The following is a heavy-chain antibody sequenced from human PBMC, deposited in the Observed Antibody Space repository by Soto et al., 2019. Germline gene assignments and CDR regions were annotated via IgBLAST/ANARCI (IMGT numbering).Heavy chain of an antibody. V-gene: IGHV2-70*01. D-gene: IGHD3-22*01. CDR3: AWIHYYDSSGYYYPDWFDP. Sequence: GSGPTLVNPTQTLTLTCTFSGFSLSTSGMCVSWIRQPPGKALEWLALIDWDDDKYYSTSLKTRLTISKDTSKNQVVLTMTNMDPVDTATYYCAWIHYYDSSGYYYPDWFDPWGQGTLVTVSS. J-gene: IGHJ5*02. CDR2: IDWDDDK. CDR1: GFSLSTSGMC.